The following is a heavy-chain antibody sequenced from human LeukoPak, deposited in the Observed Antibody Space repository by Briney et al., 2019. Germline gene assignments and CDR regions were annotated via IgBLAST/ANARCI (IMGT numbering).Heavy chain of an antibody. CDR2: IYYSGST. V-gene: IGHV4-59*08. Sequence: SETLSLTCAVYGGSFSGYYWSWIRQPPGKGLEWIGYIYYSGSTHYNPSLKSRVTISVDTSKNQFSLKLSSVTAADTTVYYCAGGKITMIVGSDAFDIWGQGTMVTVSS. D-gene: IGHD3-22*01. CDR3: AGGKITMIVGSDAFDI. CDR1: GGSFSGYY. J-gene: IGHJ3*02.